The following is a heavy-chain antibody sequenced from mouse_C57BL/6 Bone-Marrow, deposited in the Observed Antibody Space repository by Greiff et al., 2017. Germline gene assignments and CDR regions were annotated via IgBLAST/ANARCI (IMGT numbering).Heavy chain of an antibody. Sequence: QVQLQQSGAELMKPGASVKLSCKATGYTFTGYWIEWVKQRPGHGLEWIGEILPGSGSTNYTEKFKGKATFTADTSSNTAYMQLSSLTTEDTAIYYCARRYSFSWFAYWGQGTLVTVSA. D-gene: IGHD2-12*01. V-gene: IGHV1-9*01. J-gene: IGHJ3*01. CDR3: ARRYSFSWFAY. CDR1: GYTFTGYW. CDR2: ILPGSGST.